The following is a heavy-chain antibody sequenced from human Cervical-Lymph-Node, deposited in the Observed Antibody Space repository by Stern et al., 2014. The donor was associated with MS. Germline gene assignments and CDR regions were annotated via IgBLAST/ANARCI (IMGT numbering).Heavy chain of an antibody. Sequence: QLQLHESGPGLVKPSETLFLMCRVSSGFIGNNYLSWIRQPSGKGLEWIGYLYSSGSTYYTPSLKSRVAISLDTSKNHLSLSLSSVTAADTAVYYCARAGPYDYIWGNFRHRAFYFDSWGQGALVTVSS. CDR2: LYSSGST. CDR3: ARAGPYDYIWGNFRHRAFYFDS. J-gene: IGHJ4*02. CDR1: SGFIGNNY. V-gene: IGHV4-59*01. D-gene: IGHD3-16*02.